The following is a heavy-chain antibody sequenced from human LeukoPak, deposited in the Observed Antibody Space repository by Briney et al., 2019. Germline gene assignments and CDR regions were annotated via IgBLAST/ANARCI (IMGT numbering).Heavy chain of an antibody. CDR3: ARWRLEGDYAFDY. CDR2: IYSGGST. D-gene: IGHD4-17*01. J-gene: IGHJ4*02. Sequence: GGSLRLSCAASGFTVSSNYMSWVRQAPGKGLEWVSVIYSGGSTYYADSVKGRFTISRDNSKNTLYLQMNSLRAEDTAVYYCARWRLEGDYAFDYWGQGTLVTVSS. CDR1: GFTVSSNY. V-gene: IGHV3-53*01.